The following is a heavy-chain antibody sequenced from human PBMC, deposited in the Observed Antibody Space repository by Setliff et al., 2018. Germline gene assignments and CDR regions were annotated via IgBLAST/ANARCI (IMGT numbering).Heavy chain of an antibody. Sequence: PSETLSLTCTVSGGSISSSSYYWGWIRQPPGKGLDWIGSIYYSGSTYYNPSLKSRVTISVDTSKNQFSLKLSSVTAADTAVYYCARVSQYSSGWYYYYSYGMDVWGQGTTVTVSS. V-gene: IGHV4-39*07. CDR2: IYYSGST. D-gene: IGHD6-19*01. CDR1: GGSISSSSYY. J-gene: IGHJ6*02. CDR3: ARVSQYSSGWYYYYSYGMDV.